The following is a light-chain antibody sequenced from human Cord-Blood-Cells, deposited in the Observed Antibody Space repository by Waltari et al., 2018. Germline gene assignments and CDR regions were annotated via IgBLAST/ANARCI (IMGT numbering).Light chain of an antibody. V-gene: IGLV2-23*01. CDR3: CSYAGSSIWV. Sequence: QSALTQTASMSGSPGPSITISFPCTSRYGARYNLVSWYQQHPGKAPKLMIYEGSKRPSGVSNRFSGSKSCNTASLTISGLQAEDEADYYCCSYAGSSIWVFGGGTKLTVL. J-gene: IGLJ3*02. CDR2: EGS. CDR1: SRYGARYNL.